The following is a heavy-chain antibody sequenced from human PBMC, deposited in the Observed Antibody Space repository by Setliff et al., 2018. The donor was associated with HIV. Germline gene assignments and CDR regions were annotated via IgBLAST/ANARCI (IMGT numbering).Heavy chain of an antibody. D-gene: IGHD4-17*01. CDR1: GYSFITYG. V-gene: IGHV1-18*01. Sequence: ASVKVSCKASGYSFITYGITWVRQAPGRGLEWMGWISISKGKTDYAQKLQGRVTMTTDTSTNTAYMELRSLRSDDTAVYYCARGYGAFDIWGQGTMVTVSS. J-gene: IGHJ3*02. CDR2: ISISKGKT. CDR3: ARGYGAFDI.